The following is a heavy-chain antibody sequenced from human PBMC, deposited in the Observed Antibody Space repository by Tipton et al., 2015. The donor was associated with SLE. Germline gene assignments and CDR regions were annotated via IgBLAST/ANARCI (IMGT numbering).Heavy chain of an antibody. J-gene: IGHJ4*02. CDR1: GFTFSSYA. V-gene: IGHV3-23*01. D-gene: IGHD3-22*01. CDR3: AKDAGGDYYDSSGYSFFDY. Sequence: GSLRLSCAASGFTFSSYAMSWVRQAPGKGLEWVSAISGSGGSTYYADSVKGRLTISRDNSKNTLYLQMNSLRAEDTAVYYCAKDAGGDYYDSSGYSFFDYWGQGTLVTVSS. CDR2: ISGSGGST.